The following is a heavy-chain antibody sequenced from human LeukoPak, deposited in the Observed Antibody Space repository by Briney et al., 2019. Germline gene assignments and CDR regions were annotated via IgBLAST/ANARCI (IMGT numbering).Heavy chain of an antibody. Sequence: GGSLRLSCAASGFTFSTYDMHWVPQATGKGLEWVSAIGTAGDTYYPGSVKGRFTISRENAKNSLYLQMNSLRAEDTAVYYCARGRSRHYYFDYWGQGTLVTVSS. J-gene: IGHJ4*02. CDR2: IGTAGDT. D-gene: IGHD5/OR15-5a*01. V-gene: IGHV3-13*01. CDR1: GFTFSTYD. CDR3: ARGRSRHYYFDY.